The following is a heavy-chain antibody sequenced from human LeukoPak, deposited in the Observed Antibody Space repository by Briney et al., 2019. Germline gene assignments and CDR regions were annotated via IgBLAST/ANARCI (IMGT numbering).Heavy chain of an antibody. D-gene: IGHD1-26*01. Sequence: ASVKVSCKASGYIFISYATHWVRQAPGQRLEWMGWINAGNGNTKYSQKFQGRVTITRDTSASTVYMELSSLSSVTAADTAVYYCARGYSGSYFDYWGQGTLVTVSS. J-gene: IGHJ4*02. V-gene: IGHV1-3*01. CDR3: ARGYSGSYFDY. CDR1: GYIFISYA. CDR2: INAGNGNT.